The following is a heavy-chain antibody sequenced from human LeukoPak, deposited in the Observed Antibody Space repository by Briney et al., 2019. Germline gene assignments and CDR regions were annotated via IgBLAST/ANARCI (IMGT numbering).Heavy chain of an antibody. J-gene: IGHJ4*02. CDR1: GFTFSSYA. CDR2: INWNGGST. V-gene: IGHV3-20*04. CDR3: ARGQACGGDCYENFDY. Sequence: SGGSLRLSCAASGFTFSSYAMSWVRQAPGKGLEWVSGINWNGGSTGYADSVKGRFTISRDNAKNSLYLQMNSLRAEDTALYYCARGQACGGDCYENFDYWGQGTLVTVSS. D-gene: IGHD2-21*02.